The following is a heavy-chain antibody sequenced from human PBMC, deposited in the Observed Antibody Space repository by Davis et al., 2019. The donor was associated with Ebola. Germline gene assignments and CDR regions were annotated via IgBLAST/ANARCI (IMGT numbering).Heavy chain of an antibody. J-gene: IGHJ3*02. Sequence: ASVKVSCKASGYTFTSYAMHWVRQAPGQRLEWMGWINAGNGNTKYSQKFQGRVTITADKSTSTAYMELSSLRSEDTAVYYCARDLGRLQPDYYDSSGPRGHDAFDIWGQGTMVTVSS. CDR3: ARDLGRLQPDYYDSSGPRGHDAFDI. V-gene: IGHV1-3*01. CDR2: INAGNGNT. D-gene: IGHD3-22*01. CDR1: GYTFTSYA.